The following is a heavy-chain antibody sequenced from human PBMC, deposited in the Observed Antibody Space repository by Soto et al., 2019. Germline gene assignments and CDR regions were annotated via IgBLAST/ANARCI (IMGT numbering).Heavy chain of an antibody. Sequence: GESLKISCKGSGYSFTSYWIGWVRQMPGKGLEWMGIIYPGDSDTRYSPSFQGKVTISAEKSISTAYLQWSSLKASDTAMYYCARIPLGSGYYSGSDYWGQGTLVTVSS. CDR1: GYSFTSYW. J-gene: IGHJ4*02. CDR3: ARIPLGSGYYSGSDY. CDR2: IYPGDSDT. D-gene: IGHD3-22*01. V-gene: IGHV5-51*01.